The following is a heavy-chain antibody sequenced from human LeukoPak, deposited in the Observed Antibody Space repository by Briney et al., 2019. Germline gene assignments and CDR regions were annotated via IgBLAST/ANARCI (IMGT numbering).Heavy chain of an antibody. V-gene: IGHV3-74*01. CDR1: GFTFSSYA. CDR3: ARGGGDHAFDI. D-gene: IGHD3-16*01. CDR2: IDSDGSNT. Sequence: GGSLRLSCVASGFTFSSYAMSWVRQAPGKGLEWVSRIDSDGSNTIYADSVKGRFTVSRDNAKSTLYLQLSSLRAEDTAVYYCARGGGDHAFDIWGQGTMVTVSS. J-gene: IGHJ3*02.